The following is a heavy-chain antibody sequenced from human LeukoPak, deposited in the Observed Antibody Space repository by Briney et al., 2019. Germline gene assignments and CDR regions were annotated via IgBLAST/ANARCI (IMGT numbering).Heavy chain of an antibody. CDR1: GYTFTGYY. Sequence: ASVKVSCKASGYTFTGYYMHWVRQAPGQGLEWMGWMSPNSGNTGYAQKFQGRVTITRNTSISTAYMELSSLRSEDTAVYYCARGETGVNFDYWGQGTLVTVSS. D-gene: IGHD7-27*01. CDR3: ARGETGVNFDY. J-gene: IGHJ4*02. CDR2: MSPNSGNT. V-gene: IGHV1-8*03.